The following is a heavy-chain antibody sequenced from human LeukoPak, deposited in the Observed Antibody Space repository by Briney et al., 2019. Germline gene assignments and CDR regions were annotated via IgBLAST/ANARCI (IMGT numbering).Heavy chain of an antibody. CDR2: ISSSSSYI. D-gene: IGHD2-2*01. Sequence: GGSLRLSCAASGFTFSSHSMNWVRQAPGKGLEWVSSISSSSSYIYYADSVKGRFTISRDNAKNSLYLQMNSLRAEDTAVYYCARDMRGGFDYWGQGTLVTVSS. CDR3: ARDMRGGFDY. V-gene: IGHV3-21*01. J-gene: IGHJ4*02. CDR1: GFTFSSHS.